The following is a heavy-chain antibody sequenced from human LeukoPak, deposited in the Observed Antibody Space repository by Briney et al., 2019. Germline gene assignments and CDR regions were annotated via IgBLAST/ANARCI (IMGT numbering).Heavy chain of an antibody. V-gene: IGHV1-46*01. CDR3: ARGEDTAPPVY. Sequence: ASVKVSCKESGYIFTSYYMHWVRQAPGQGLEWMGIINPSGGSTSCAQKFQGRVTMTRDTSTTTVYMELSSLRSEDTAVYYCARGEDTAPPVYWGQRTLVTVSS. CDR2: INPSGGST. CDR1: GYIFTSYY. D-gene: IGHD2-15*01. J-gene: IGHJ4*02.